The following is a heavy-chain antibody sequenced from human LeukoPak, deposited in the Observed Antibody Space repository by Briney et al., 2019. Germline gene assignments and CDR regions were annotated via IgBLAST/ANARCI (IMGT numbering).Heavy chain of an antibody. CDR2: ISDSGANT. Sequence: GGSLRLSCAASGFTFSTYAMSWVRQAPGKGLEWVSTISDSGANTYYADSVRGRFTISRDNSKNTLYLQKNSPRADDTAIYYCAKSMTLQWRGFFDLWGRGTHVTVSS. CDR3: AKSMTLQWRGFFDL. J-gene: IGHJ2*01. V-gene: IGHV3-23*01. D-gene: IGHD6-19*01. CDR1: GFTFSTYA.